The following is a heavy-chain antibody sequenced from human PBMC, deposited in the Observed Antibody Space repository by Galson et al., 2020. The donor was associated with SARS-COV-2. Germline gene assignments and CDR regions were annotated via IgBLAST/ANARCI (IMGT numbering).Heavy chain of an antibody. CDR2: IYYSGST. J-gene: IGHJ4*02. D-gene: IGHD2-2*01. V-gene: IGHV4-59*12. CDR3: ARVHDLLGYCSSTSCYSIDY. Sequence: SETLSLTCTVSGGSISSYYWSWIRQPPGKGLEWIGYIYYSGSTNYNPSLKSRVTISVDTSKNQFSLKLSSVTAADTAVYYCARVHDLLGYCSSTSCYSIDYWGQGTLVTVSS. CDR1: GGSISSYY.